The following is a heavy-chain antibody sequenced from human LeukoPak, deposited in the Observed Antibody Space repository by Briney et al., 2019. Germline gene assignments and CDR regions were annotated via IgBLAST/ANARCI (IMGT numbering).Heavy chain of an antibody. CDR3: ASSRNYYGSGSSNDY. CDR1: GFTFSSYS. V-gene: IGHV3-21*01. J-gene: IGHJ4*02. CDR2: ISSSSSYI. D-gene: IGHD3-10*01. Sequence: GGSLRLSCAAPGFTFSSYSMNWVRQAPGKGLEWVSSISSSSSYIYYADSVKGRFTISRDNAKNSLYLQMNSLRAEDTAVYYYASSRNYYGSGSSNDYWGQGTLVTVSS.